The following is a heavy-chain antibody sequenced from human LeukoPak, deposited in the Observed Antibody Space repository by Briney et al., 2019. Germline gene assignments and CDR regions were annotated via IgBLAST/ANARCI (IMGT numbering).Heavy chain of an antibody. D-gene: IGHD2-2*02. V-gene: IGHV1-18*01. J-gene: IGHJ5*02. CDR1: GYTFTSYG. CDR2: ISAYNGNT. CDR3: ARDRDDIVVVPAAIGNWFDP. Sequence: ASVKVSCKASGYTFTSYGISWVRQAPGQGLEWMGWISAYNGNTNYAQKLQGRVTMTTDTSTSTAYMELRSLRSDDTAVYYCARDRDDIVVVPAAIGNWFDPWGQGTLGTVSS.